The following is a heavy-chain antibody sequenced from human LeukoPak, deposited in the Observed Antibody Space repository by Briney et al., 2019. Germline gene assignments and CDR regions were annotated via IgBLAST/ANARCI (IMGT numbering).Heavy chain of an antibody. CDR1: GFTFSNYA. Sequence: GGSLRLSCAASGFTFSNYAMSWVRQAPGKGLEWVSAISGSGDITYYAGSVKGRFTISRDDSRNTLYLQMNSLRAEDTAIYYCAKVTGGNMITFGGLDVWGQGTTVTVSS. CDR3: AKVTGGNMITFGGLDV. V-gene: IGHV3-23*01. J-gene: IGHJ6*02. CDR2: ISGSGDIT. D-gene: IGHD3-16*01.